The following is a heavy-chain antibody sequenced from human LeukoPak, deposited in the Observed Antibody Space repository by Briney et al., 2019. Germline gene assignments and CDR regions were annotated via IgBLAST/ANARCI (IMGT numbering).Heavy chain of an antibody. J-gene: IGHJ6*02. V-gene: IGHV4-59*08. CDR1: GGSISSFH. CDR3: ARHVHCSGGTCYRYGMDG. CDR2: IYYSGST. D-gene: IGHD2-15*01. Sequence: KPSETLSLTCTVSGGSISSFHWSWIRQPPGRGLVWIGYIYYSGSTNYNPSLISRVAISVDTSKNQFSLRLRSVTAADTAVYYCARHVHCSGGTCYRYGMDGWGQGTTVTVSS.